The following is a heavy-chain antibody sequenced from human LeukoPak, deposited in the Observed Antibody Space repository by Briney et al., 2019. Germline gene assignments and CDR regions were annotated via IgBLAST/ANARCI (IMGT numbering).Heavy chain of an antibody. CDR2: IYYSGNT. CDR3: ARGFLENFDY. Sequence: PSETLSLTCSVSGGSIISYYWTWIRQPPGKGLEWIGYIYYSGNTNYNPSLKSRVTMSVDTSKNQFSLKLSSVTAADTAVYYCARGFLENFDYWGQGTLVTVSS. CDR1: GGSIISYY. V-gene: IGHV4-59*12. D-gene: IGHD2/OR15-2a*01. J-gene: IGHJ4*02.